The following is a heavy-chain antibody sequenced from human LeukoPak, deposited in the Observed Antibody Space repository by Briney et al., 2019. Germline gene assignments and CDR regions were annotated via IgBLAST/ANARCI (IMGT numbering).Heavy chain of an antibody. V-gene: IGHV4-59*01. CDR3: ASLTTGTTSSYYFDY. J-gene: IGHJ4*02. CDR1: GGSISSYY. Sequence: SETLSLTCTVSGGSISSYYWSWIRQPPGKGLEWIGYIYYSGGTNYNPSLKSRVTISVDTSKNQFSLKLSSVTAADTAVYYCASLTTGTTSSYYFDYWGQGTLVTVSS. CDR2: IYYSGGT. D-gene: IGHD1-1*01.